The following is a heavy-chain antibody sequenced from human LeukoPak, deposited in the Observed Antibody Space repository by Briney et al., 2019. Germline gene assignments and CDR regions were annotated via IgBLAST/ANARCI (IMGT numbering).Heavy chain of an antibody. CDR3: ARDSPYGSYDAFDI. J-gene: IGHJ3*02. D-gene: IGHD3-10*01. V-gene: IGHV4-59*01. CDR2: IYYSGST. Sequence: SETLSLTCTVSGGSLSSYYWSWIRQPPGKGLEWIGYIYYSGSTNYNPSLKSRVTISVDTSKNQFSLKLSSVTAADTAVYYCARDSPYGSYDAFDIWGQGTMVTVSS. CDR1: GGSLSSYY.